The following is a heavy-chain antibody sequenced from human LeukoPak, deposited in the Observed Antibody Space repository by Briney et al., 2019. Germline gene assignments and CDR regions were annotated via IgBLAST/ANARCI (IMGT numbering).Heavy chain of an antibody. V-gene: IGHV1-18*01. D-gene: IGHD2-2*01. CDR1: GYTFSSSG. Sequence: ASVKVSCKASGYTFSSSGITWVRQAPGQGLEWMGWISVYNGDTKYAEKLQGRVTMTTDTSTGTAYMELRSLRSDDTAVYYCARDLVDQGYFDYWGQGTLVTVSS. CDR2: ISVYNGDT. J-gene: IGHJ4*02. CDR3: ARDLVDQGYFDY.